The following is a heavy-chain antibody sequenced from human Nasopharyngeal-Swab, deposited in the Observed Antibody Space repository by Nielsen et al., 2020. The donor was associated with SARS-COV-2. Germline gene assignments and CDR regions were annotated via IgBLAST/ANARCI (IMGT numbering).Heavy chain of an antibody. CDR1: GGTFSSYA. J-gene: IGHJ4*02. D-gene: IGHD6-19*01. CDR2: IIPIFGTA. Sequence: SVKVSCKASGGTFSSYAISWVRQAPGQGLEWMGGIIPIFGTADYAQKFQGRVTITADESTSTAYMELSSLRSEDTAVYYCAREERDSSGWYETETSFDYWSQGTLVTVSS. CDR3: AREERDSSGWYETETSFDY. V-gene: IGHV1-69*13.